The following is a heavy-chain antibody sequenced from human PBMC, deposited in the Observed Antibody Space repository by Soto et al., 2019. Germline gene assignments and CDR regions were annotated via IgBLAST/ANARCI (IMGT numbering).Heavy chain of an antibody. J-gene: IGHJ3*02. V-gene: IGHV1-18*04. CDR1: GYTFTSYG. D-gene: IGHD3-22*01. Sequence: ASVKVSCKASGYTFTSYGISWVRQAPGQGREWMGWISAYNGNTNYAQKLQGRVTMTTDTSTSTAYMELRSLRSDDTAVYYCASDPGYYYDSSGSPDAFDIWGQGTMVTVSS. CDR2: ISAYNGNT. CDR3: ASDPGYYYDSSGSPDAFDI.